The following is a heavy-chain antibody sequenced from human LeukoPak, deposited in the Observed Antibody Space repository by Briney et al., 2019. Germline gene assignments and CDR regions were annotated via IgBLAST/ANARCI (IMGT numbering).Heavy chain of an antibody. CDR1: GFTFSSYW. CDR2: IKQDGSEK. Sequence: PGGSLRLPCAASGFTFSSYWMSWVRQAPGKGLEWVANIKQDGSEKYYVDSVKGRFTISRDNAKNSLYLQMNSLRAEDTAVYYCARGAEEAIFGVVIPDYWGQGTLVTVSS. CDR3: ARGAEEAIFGVVIPDY. J-gene: IGHJ4*02. V-gene: IGHV3-7*01. D-gene: IGHD3-3*01.